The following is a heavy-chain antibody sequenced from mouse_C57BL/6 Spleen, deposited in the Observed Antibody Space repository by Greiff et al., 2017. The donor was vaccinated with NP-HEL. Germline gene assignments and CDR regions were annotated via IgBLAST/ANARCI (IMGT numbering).Heavy chain of an antibody. CDR2: IRSKSSNYAT. Sequence: EVQLVESGGGLVQPKGSLKLSCAASGFTFNTYAMHWVRQAPGKGLEWVACIRSKSSNYATYYADSVKDRFTISRDDSQSMLYLQMNNLKTEDTAMYYCVGHYFDYWGQGTTLTVSS. CDR1: GFTFNTYA. CDR3: VGHYFDY. J-gene: IGHJ2*01. V-gene: IGHV10-3*01.